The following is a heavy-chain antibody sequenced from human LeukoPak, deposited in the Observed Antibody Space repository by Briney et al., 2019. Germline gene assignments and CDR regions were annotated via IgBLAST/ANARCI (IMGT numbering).Heavy chain of an antibody. CDR1: GGSISSGGYS. Sequence: PSQTLSLTCAVSGGSISSGGYSWRWIRQPPGKGLEWIGYIYHSGSTYYNPSLKSRVTISVDRSKNQFSLKLSSVTAADTAVYYCASLTRTVTTYYFDYWGQGTLVTVSS. D-gene: IGHD4-17*01. CDR2: IYHSGST. V-gene: IGHV4-30-2*01. J-gene: IGHJ4*02. CDR3: ASLTRTVTTYYFDY.